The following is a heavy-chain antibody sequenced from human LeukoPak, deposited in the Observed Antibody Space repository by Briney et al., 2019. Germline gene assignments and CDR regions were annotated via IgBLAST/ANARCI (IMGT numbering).Heavy chain of an antibody. J-gene: IGHJ4*02. CDR1: GFTFSSYS. D-gene: IGHD1-26*01. CDR2: ISSSSSYI. Sequence: GGSLRLSCAASGFTFSSYSMNWVRQAPGKGLGWVSSISSSSSYIYYADSVKGRFTISRDNAKNSLYLQMNSLRAEDTAVYYCARGRSPHTGYDYWGQGTLVTVSS. CDR3: ARGRSPHTGYDY. V-gene: IGHV3-21*01.